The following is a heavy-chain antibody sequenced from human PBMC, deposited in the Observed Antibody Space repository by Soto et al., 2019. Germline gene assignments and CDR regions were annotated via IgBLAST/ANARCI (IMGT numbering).Heavy chain of an antibody. CDR3: VKGEYYYDSSGYYPFNY. CDR1: GFTFSSYA. Sequence: GGSLRLSCSASGFTFSSYAMHWVRQAPGKGLEYVSSISTNGGSTHYADSVKGRFTISRDNSKNTQYLQMSSLRADDTAVYYCVKGEYYYDSSGYYPFNYWGQGTLVTVSS. V-gene: IGHV3-64D*06. J-gene: IGHJ4*02. CDR2: ISTNGGST. D-gene: IGHD3-22*01.